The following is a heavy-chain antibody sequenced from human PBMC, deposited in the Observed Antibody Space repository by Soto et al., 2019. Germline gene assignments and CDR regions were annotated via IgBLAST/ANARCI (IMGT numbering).Heavy chain of an antibody. V-gene: IGHV3-23*01. CDR2: ISGGGGGT. D-gene: IGHD1-7*01. CDR1: GFTFSSYA. Sequence: PVGSLRLSCAASGFTFSSYAMTWVRQAPGKGLEWVSSISGGGGGTYYAESVKGRFTISRDNSKSTLYLQMSSLRADDRAVYYCAKEREEFNWNYLIFDYWGQGTLVTVSS. CDR3: AKEREEFNWNYLIFDY. J-gene: IGHJ4*02.